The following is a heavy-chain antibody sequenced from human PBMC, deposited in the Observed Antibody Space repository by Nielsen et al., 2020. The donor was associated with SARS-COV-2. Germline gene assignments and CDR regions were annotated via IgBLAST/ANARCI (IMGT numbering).Heavy chain of an antibody. CDR2: IIPFFPTT. Sequence: SVKVSCKASGGTFSSNAINWVRQAPGQGLEWMGGIIPFFPTTNYAQKFQGRVTITADESTSTAYMELSSLRSEDTAVYYCARVDGHCSGGSCYSGVYWGQGTLVTVSS. V-gene: IGHV1-69*13. CDR3: ARVDGHCSGGSCYSGVY. CDR1: GGTFSSNA. D-gene: IGHD2-15*01. J-gene: IGHJ4*02.